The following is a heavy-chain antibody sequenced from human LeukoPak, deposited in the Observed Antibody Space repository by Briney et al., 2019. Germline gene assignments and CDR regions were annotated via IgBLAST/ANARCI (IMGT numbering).Heavy chain of an antibody. CDR2: INHNGNVN. J-gene: IGHJ6*02. D-gene: IGHD3-16*01. Sequence: PGGSLRLSCAVSGLSFNRAWMNWVRQAPGKGLEWVASINHNGNVNYYVDSVKGRFTISRDNAKNSLYLQMSNLRAEDTAVYFCARGGGLDVWGQGATVTVSS. V-gene: IGHV3-7*03. CDR3: ARGGGLDV. CDR1: GLSFNRAW.